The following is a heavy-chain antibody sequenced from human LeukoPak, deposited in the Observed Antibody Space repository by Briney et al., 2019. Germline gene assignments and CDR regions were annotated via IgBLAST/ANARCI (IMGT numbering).Heavy chain of an antibody. J-gene: IGHJ6*02. CDR1: GFTFSSYS. D-gene: IGHD3-10*01. V-gene: IGHV3-21*01. Sequence: GGSLRLSCAASGFTFSSYSMNWVRRAPGKGLEWVSSISSSSSYIYHADSVKGRFTISRDNSKNTLYLQMDSLRAEDTAVYYCARDRGRGHYYYYYGMDVWGQGTTVTVSS. CDR2: ISSSSSYI. CDR3: ARDRGRGHYYYYYGMDV.